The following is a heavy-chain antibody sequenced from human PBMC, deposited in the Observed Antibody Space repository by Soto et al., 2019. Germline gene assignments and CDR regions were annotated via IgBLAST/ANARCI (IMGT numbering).Heavy chain of an antibody. CDR2: IYNSVNT. V-gene: IGHV4-30-4*01. CDR1: GDSISNGYYT. D-gene: IGHD3-10*01. J-gene: IGHJ4*02. CDR3: ARGPSGDKVDY. Sequence: QVQLQESGPGLVEPSQTLSLTCTVSGDSISNGYYTWSWIRQPPGKDLEWIGHIYNSVNTYSNPSLKSRVTISADPSKNQFSLKLSSVTAADTAVYYCARGPSGDKVDYWGQGTLFTVSS.